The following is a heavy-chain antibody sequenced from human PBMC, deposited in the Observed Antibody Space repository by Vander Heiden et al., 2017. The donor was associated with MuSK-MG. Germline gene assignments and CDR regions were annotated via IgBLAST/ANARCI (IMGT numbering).Heavy chain of an antibody. J-gene: IGHJ3*01. CDR1: GFSIIGSA. Sequence: EVQLVESGGGLVQPGGSLRLSCAASGFSIIGSAVHWVRQASGKGLEWLGRVRSHTHSFSTDYSASVAGRFSMSRDDSRNTAYLHMSILETEDTALDFCTVTKYDSLTGWGFWGQGTMVTVSS. D-gene: IGHD3-9*01. V-gene: IGHV3-73*02. CDR2: VRSHTHSFST. CDR3: TVTKYDSLTGWGF.